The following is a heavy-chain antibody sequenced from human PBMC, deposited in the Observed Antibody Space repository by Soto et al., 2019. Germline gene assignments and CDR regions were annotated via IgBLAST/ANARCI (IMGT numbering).Heavy chain of an antibody. CDR3: AKDKRSSGWYLVADY. Sequence: GGSLRLSCAASGFTFDDYAMHWVRQAPGKGLEWISTINWNSGSIAYADSVKGRFTISRDNTKNSLYLQMNSLRAEDTALYYCAKDKRSSGWYLVADYWGHGTLVIVSS. D-gene: IGHD6-19*01. CDR1: GFTFDDYA. CDR2: INWNSGSI. J-gene: IGHJ4*01. V-gene: IGHV3-9*01.